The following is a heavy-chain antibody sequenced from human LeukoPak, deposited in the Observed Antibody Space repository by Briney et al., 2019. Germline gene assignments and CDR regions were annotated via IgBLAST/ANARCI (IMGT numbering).Heavy chain of an antibody. J-gene: IGHJ4*02. V-gene: IGHV4-39*07. CDR2: VYSSGDT. CDR3: VRDLGHFDIDY. CDR1: GGSISSGDSY. Sequence: SETLSLTCTVSGGSISSGDSYWGWVRQTPGKGLEWIGSVYSSGDTYYNPTVESRVTISRDTSKNQFSLKLTSVTAADTAVYYCVRDLGHFDIDYWGQGTLVIVSS. D-gene: IGHD3-9*01.